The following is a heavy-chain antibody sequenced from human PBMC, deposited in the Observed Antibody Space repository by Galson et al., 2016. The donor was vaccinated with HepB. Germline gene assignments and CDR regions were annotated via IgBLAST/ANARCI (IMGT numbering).Heavy chain of an antibody. V-gene: IGHV3-11*01. Sequence: SLRLSCAASGFSFSDYYMSWIRQAPGKGLEWVSYISSSGKTTYYADSVKGRFTISRDNAKNSLHLQLNSLGADDTAVYYCATGGQRYFEHWGQGTLVSVSS. J-gene: IGHJ1*01. CDR2: ISSSGKTT. CDR1: GFSFSDYY. CDR3: ATGGQRYFEH. D-gene: IGHD6-25*01.